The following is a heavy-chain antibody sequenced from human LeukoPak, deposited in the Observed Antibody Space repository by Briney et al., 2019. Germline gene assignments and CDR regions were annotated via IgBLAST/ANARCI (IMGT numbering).Heavy chain of an antibody. Sequence: GGSLRLSCAASGFTFSSYSMNWVRQAPGKGLEWVSSISSSSSYIYYADSVKGRFTISRDNAKKSLYLQMNSLRAEDTAVYYCARGRDSGYDYRFDPWGQGILVTASS. CDR1: GFTFSSYS. V-gene: IGHV3-21*01. J-gene: IGHJ5*02. CDR2: ISSSSSYI. D-gene: IGHD5-12*01. CDR3: ARGRDSGYDYRFDP.